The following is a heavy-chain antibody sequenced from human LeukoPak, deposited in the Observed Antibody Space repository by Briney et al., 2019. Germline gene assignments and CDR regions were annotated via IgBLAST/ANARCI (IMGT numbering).Heavy chain of an antibody. CDR1: GGSFSGYY. CDR2: INHSRST. V-gene: IGHV4-34*01. CDR3: ARAVAVVGAFDI. J-gene: IGHJ3*02. Sequence: SETLSLTCAVYGGSFSGYYWSWIRQPPGKGLEWIGEINHSRSTNYNPSLKSRVTISLDTSKNQFSLKLSSVTAADTAVYYCARAVAVVGAFDIWGQGTMVTVSS. D-gene: IGHD6-19*01.